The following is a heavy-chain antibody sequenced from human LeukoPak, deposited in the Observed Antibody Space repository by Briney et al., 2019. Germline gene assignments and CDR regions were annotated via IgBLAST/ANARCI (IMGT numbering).Heavy chain of an antibody. CDR1: RFTFDDDA. D-gene: IGHD3-3*01. Sequence: PGGSLRLSCAASRFTFDDDAMHWVRQAPGKGLEWVSGISWNSGSMGYADSVKGRFTISRDNAKNSLYLQMNSLRAEDTALYYCXXXSFGVVITNWFDPWGQGTLVTVSS. CDR3: XXXSFGVVITNWFDP. CDR2: ISWNSGSM. J-gene: IGHJ5*02. V-gene: IGHV3-9*01.